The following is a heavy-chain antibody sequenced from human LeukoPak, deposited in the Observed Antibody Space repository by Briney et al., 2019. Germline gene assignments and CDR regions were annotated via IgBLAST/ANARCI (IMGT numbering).Heavy chain of an antibody. V-gene: IGHV3-53*05. CDR1: GFTVSSNY. J-gene: IGHJ4*02. CDR2: IYSGGST. D-gene: IGHD5-18*01. CDR3: ARRGYNYESDY. Sequence: GGSLRLSCAASGFTVSSNYMSWVRQAPGKGLEWVSVIYSGGSTYYADSVKGRFTISRDNSKNTLYLQMNSLRTEDTALYYCARRGYNYESDYWGQGTLVTVSS.